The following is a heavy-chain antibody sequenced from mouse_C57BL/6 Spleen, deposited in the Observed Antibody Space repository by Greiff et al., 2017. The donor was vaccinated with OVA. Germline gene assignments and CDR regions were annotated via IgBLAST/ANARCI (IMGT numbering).Heavy chain of an antibody. J-gene: IGHJ2*01. D-gene: IGHD4-1*01. CDR2: IYPRSGNT. Sequence: VMLVESGAELARPGASVKLSCKASGYTFTSYGISWVKQRTGQGLEWIGEIYPRSGNTYYNEKFKGKATLTADKSSSTAYMELRSLTSEDSAVYFCARRGNWDRGYFDYWGQGTTLTVSS. CDR1: GYTFTSYG. CDR3: ARRGNWDRGYFDY. V-gene: IGHV1-81*01.